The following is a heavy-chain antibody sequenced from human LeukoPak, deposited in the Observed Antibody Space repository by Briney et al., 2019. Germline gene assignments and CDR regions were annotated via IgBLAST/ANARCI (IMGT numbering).Heavy chain of an antibody. Sequence: PGGSLRLSCATSGFTFSKYSMNWVRQAPGQGLEWVSYISDIGSAIVYADSVKGRFTISRDNAKNSLYLQMNSLRDEDTAVYYCAAYCSTSTCYGVDYWGQGTLVTVSS. D-gene: IGHD2-2*01. CDR1: GFTFSKYS. CDR3: AAYCSTSTCYGVDY. J-gene: IGHJ4*02. V-gene: IGHV3-48*02. CDR2: ISDIGSAI.